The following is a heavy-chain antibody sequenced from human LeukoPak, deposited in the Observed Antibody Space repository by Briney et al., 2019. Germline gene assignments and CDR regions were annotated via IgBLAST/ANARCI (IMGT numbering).Heavy chain of an antibody. D-gene: IGHD6-19*01. J-gene: IGHJ4*02. CDR3: ARDQWLVPFDY. CDR2: INPNSGGT. Sequence: ASVTVSFKASGYTFTCYYMHWVRQAPGQGLEWMGWINPNSGGTKYARKFQGRVTMTRDTSISTAYMELSRLRSDDKAVYYCARDQWLVPFDYRGQGNLVTVSS. CDR1: GYTFTCYY. V-gene: IGHV1-2*02.